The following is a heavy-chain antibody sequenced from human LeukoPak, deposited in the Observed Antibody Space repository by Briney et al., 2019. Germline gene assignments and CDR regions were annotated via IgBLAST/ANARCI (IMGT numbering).Heavy chain of an antibody. D-gene: IGHD1-26*01. CDR3: AKDPIGWELKGYFDY. CDR1: GFTFSSYA. J-gene: IGHJ4*02. CDR2: ISGSGGST. Sequence: PGGSLRLSCAASGFTFSSYAMSWVRQAPGKGLEWVSAISGSGGSTYYADSVKGRFTISRDNSKNTLYLQMNSLRAEDTGVYYCAKDPIGWELKGYFDYWGQGTLVTVSS. V-gene: IGHV3-23*01.